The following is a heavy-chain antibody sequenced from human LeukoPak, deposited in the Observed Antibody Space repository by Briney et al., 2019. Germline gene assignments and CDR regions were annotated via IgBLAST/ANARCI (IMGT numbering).Heavy chain of an antibody. V-gene: IGHV4-30-2*01. CDR2: IYHSGST. J-gene: IGHJ4*02. CDR1: GGAISSGGYY. Sequence: SETLSLTCTVSGGAISSGGYYWSWIRQPPGKGLEWIGYIYHSGSTYYNPSLKSRVTISVDRSKNQFSLKLSSVTAADTAVYYCARTKDQYCSSTSCYGAPADYWGQGTLVTVSS. D-gene: IGHD2-2*01. CDR3: ARTKDQYCSSTSCYGAPADY.